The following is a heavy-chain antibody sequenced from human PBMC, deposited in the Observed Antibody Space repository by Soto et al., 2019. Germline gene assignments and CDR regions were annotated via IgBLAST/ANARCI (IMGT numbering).Heavy chain of an antibody. D-gene: IGHD4-4*01. Sequence: PSETLSLTCSVSGAALNSGNYYWSWIRQVPGKGLEWIGHIYVTGAVDYNPSLRDRITISQDTSERQFSLNLRLVTAADTAVYYSARSRSPKNNYQWVVPWGRGTLVTVSS. J-gene: IGHJ2*01. CDR3: ARSRSPKNNYQWVVP. CDR1: GAALNSGNYY. CDR2: IYVTGAV. V-gene: IGHV4-30-4*08.